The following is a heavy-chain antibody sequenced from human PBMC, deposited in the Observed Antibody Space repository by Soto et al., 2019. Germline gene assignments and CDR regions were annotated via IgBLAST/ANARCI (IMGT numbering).Heavy chain of an antibody. D-gene: IGHD3-22*01. V-gene: IGHV1-18*01. Sequence: QVQLVQSGAEVKKPGASVKVSCKASGYTCTSYGIIWVRQAPGQGLEWMGWISAYNGNTNYAQKRQAGVTMNTYTSTSTAYMDLRSLRSDGTAVDYCARDGSGYYSTDRYFVYWGQGTLVTGSS. CDR3: ARDGSGYYSTDRYFVY. J-gene: IGHJ4*02. CDR2: ISAYNGNT. CDR1: GYTCTSYG.